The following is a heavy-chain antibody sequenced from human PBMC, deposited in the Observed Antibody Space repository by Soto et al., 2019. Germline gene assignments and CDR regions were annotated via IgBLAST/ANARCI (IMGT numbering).Heavy chain of an antibody. D-gene: IGHD4-17*01. CDR2: FDPEDGET. J-gene: IGHJ3*02. Sequence: GASVKVSCKVSGYTLTELSMHWVRQAPGKGLEWMGGFDPEDGETIYAQKFQGRVTMTEDTSTDTAYIELSSLRSEDTAVYYCATRYGDFFADAFDIWGQGTVVTVSS. V-gene: IGHV1-24*01. CDR1: GYTLTELS. CDR3: ATRYGDFFADAFDI.